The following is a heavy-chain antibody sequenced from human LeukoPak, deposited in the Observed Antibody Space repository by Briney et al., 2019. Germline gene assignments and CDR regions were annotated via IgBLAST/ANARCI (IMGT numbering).Heavy chain of an antibody. CDR1: GYTFTSFD. J-gene: IGHJ5*02. Sequence: ASVKVSCKASGYTFTSFDINWVRQATGQGLEWMGWMNPNSGNTGYAQKFQGRVTMTRNTSISTAYMELSSLRSEDTAVYYCARIVAARSNWFDPWGQGTLVTVSS. V-gene: IGHV1-8*01. CDR2: MNPNSGNT. CDR3: ARIVAARSNWFDP. D-gene: IGHD6-6*01.